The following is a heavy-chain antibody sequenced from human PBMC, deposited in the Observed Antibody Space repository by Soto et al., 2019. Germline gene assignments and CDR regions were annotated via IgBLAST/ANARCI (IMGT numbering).Heavy chain of an antibody. CDR1: GGTFSSYS. CDR3: ARVVSSSLEYFQH. J-gene: IGHJ1*01. Sequence: SVKVSCKASGGTFSSYSISWVRQAPGQGLEWMGRIIPILGIANYAQKFQGRVTITADKSTSTAYMELSSLRSEDTAVYYCARVVSSSLEYFQHWGQGTLVTVSS. CDR2: IIPILGIA. D-gene: IGHD6-6*01. V-gene: IGHV1-69*04.